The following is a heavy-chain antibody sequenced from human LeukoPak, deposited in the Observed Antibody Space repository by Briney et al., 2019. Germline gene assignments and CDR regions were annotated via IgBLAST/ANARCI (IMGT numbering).Heavy chain of an antibody. CDR1: GGSISSSNW. V-gene: IGHV4-4*02. J-gene: IGHJ4*02. Sequence: SETLSLTCAVSGGSISSSNWWSWVRQPPGKGLEWIGYIYYSGSTNYNPSLKSRVTISVDTSKNQFSLKLSSVTAADTAVYYCARGNDDRRDGYNWGQGTLVTVSS. CDR3: ARGNDDRRDGYN. D-gene: IGHD5-24*01. CDR2: IYYSGST.